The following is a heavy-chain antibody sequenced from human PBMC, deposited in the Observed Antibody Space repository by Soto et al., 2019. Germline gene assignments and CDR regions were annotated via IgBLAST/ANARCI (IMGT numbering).Heavy chain of an antibody. CDR2: IYHSGIT. J-gene: IGHJ5*02. CDR1: AGSISSGGYS. D-gene: IGHD3-22*01. V-gene: IGHV4-30-2*01. CDR3: ARVISDIGLADSSGYYNWFVT. Sequence: PSQTLSLTCAVSAGSISSGGYSWSWIRQPPGKGLEWIGYIYHSGITDYNPSLESRVTISVDRSKNQFSLKLRSVSAAETVVYYCARVISDIGLADSSGYYNWFVTWGQGPLVTVSS.